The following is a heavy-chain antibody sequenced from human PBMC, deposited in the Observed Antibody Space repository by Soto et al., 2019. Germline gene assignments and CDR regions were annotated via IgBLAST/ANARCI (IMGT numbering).Heavy chain of an antibody. V-gene: IGHV3-15*07. Sequence: EVQLVESGGGLVKPGGSLRLSCATSGFAFSNAWMTWVRQAPGKGLEWVGRFQSKTDGGTADFAAPVRGSFTIARYDSKNNLYRHMNSLETDDAAVYYCTKDPSWFGQVWGQGTLVIVSS. CDR1: GFAFSNAW. CDR3: TKDPSWFGQV. J-gene: IGHJ4*02. CDR2: FQSKTDGGTA. D-gene: IGHD3-10*01.